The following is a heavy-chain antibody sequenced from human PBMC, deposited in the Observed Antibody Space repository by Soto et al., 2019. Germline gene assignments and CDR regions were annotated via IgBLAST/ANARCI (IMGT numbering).Heavy chain of an antibody. CDR2: IYYSGTA. CDR1: GGSISSGGYY. V-gene: IGHV4-31*03. J-gene: IGHJ2*01. Sequence: QVQLQESGPGLVKPSQTLSLTCTVSGGSISSGGYYWSWIRQHPGKGLEWIGYIYYSGTAYYNPPLKSRVTMSIDTSKNQFSLRLSSVTDADTAVYYCARAPDSSLWYFDLWGRGSLVTVSS. D-gene: IGHD2-15*01. CDR3: ARAPDSSLWYFDL.